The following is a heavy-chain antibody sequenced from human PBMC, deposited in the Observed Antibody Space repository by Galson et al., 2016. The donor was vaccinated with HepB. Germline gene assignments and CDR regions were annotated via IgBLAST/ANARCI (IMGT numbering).Heavy chain of an antibody. CDR1: GFSLSTNGMR. CDR3: ARLDYDYGMDV. J-gene: IGHJ6*02. V-gene: IGHV2-70*04. CDR2: IDWDDDK. Sequence: PALVKTTQTLTLTCTVSGFSLSTNGMRVSWIRQPPGKALEWLARIDWDDDKFYSTSLKTRLTISKDTSKNQVVLTMTNMDPVDTATYYCARLDYDYGMDVWGQGTTVTVSS.